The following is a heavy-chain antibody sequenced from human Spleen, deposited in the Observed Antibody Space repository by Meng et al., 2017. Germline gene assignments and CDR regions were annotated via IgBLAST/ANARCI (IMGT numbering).Heavy chain of an antibody. CDR1: GYTFTGYY. CDR3: ARDEDISAAGKLFGDY. Sequence: ASVKVSCKASGYTFTGYYMRWVRQAPGQGLEWMGWINPNSGGTNYAQKFQGRVTMTRDTSISTAYMELSRLRSDDTAVYYCARDEDISAAGKLFGDYWGQGTLVTVSS. V-gene: IGHV1-2*02. D-gene: IGHD6-13*01. CDR2: INPNSGGT. J-gene: IGHJ4*02.